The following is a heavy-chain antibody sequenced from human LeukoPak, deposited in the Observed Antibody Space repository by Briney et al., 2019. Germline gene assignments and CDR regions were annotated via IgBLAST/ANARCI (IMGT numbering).Heavy chain of an antibody. CDR1: GYTFIDYY. V-gene: IGHV1-2*02. CDR3: AREYYDTSGSKYAFGI. Sequence: ASVRVSCKSSGYTFIDYYIHWVRQAPGQGLEWMGCIDPDSGGTKFAQQSQGRVTLTRDTSIRTAYMELSRLTSDDTAIYYCAREYYDTSGSKYAFGIWGQGTMVTVSS. J-gene: IGHJ3*02. D-gene: IGHD3-22*01. CDR2: IDPDSGGT.